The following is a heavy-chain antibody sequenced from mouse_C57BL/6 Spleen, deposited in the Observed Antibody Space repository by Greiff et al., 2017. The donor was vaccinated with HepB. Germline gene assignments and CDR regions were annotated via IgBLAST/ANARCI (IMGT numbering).Heavy chain of an antibody. V-gene: IGHV5-16*01. J-gene: IGHJ1*03. CDR2: INYDGSST. D-gene: IGHD1-1*01. CDR1: GFTFSDYY. Sequence: EVKVVESEGGLVQPGSSMKLSCTASGFTFSDYYMAWVRQVPEKGLEWVANINYDGSSTYYLDSLKSRFIISRDNAKNILYLQMSSLKSEDTATYYCARHYGSSWYFDVWGTGTTVTVSS. CDR3: ARHYGSSWYFDV.